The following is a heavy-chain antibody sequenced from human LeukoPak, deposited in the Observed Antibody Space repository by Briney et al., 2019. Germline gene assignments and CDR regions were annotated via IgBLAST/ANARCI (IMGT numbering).Heavy chain of an antibody. CDR2: IYYSGST. V-gene: IGHV4-39*02. CDR1: GGSISSSSYY. D-gene: IGHD6-13*01. J-gene: IGHJ4*02. Sequence: SETLSLTCTVSGGSISSSSYYWGWIRQPPGKGLEWIGSIYYSGSTYYNPSLKSRVTISVDTSKNQFSLKLSSVTAADTAVYYCARDVLAAPGTFDYWGQGALVTVSS. CDR3: ARDVLAAPGTFDY.